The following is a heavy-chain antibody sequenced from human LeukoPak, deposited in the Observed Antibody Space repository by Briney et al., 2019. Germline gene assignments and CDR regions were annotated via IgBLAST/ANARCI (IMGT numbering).Heavy chain of an antibody. V-gene: IGHV3-7*02. CDR1: GLTLNSFW. CDR2: IKQDGSEK. CDR3: ASGEYYYDGGY. Sequence: GGSLRLSCAASGLTLNSFWMSWVRQAPGKGLEWVANIKQDGSEKYYVDSVKGRFTISRDNAKNSLYLQMNSLRVEDTAVYYWASGEYYYDGGYWGQGTLVTVSS. J-gene: IGHJ4*02. D-gene: IGHD3-22*01.